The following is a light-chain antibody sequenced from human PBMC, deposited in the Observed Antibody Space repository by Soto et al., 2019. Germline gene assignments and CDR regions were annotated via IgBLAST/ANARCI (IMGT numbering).Light chain of an antibody. CDR1: QSITSH. V-gene: IGKV3-15*01. CDR2: GAS. J-gene: IGKJ1*01. Sequence: EIVMTQSPATLSVSPGERATLSCRASQSITSHLAWYQQKPGQSPRLLIYGASARATDIPDRFSGSGSETEFTLTISSLQSEDFAVYFCQQYHDWPRTFGQGTKVEIK. CDR3: QQYHDWPRT.